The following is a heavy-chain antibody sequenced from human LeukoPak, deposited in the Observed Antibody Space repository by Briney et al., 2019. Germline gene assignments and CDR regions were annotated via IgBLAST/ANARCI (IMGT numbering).Heavy chain of an antibody. V-gene: IGHV4-34*01. J-gene: IGHJ4*02. D-gene: IGHD4-17*01. CDR2: INHSGST. Sequence: SETLSLTCAVYGGSFSSYSWSWLRQAPGKGLEWIGEINHSGSTSYNPSLKSRVTISVDTSKNRFSLNLSSVTAADTAVYYCARDNSVTIAGHHTLDYWGQGTLVTVSS. CDR1: GGSFSSYS. CDR3: ARDNSVTIAGHHTLDY.